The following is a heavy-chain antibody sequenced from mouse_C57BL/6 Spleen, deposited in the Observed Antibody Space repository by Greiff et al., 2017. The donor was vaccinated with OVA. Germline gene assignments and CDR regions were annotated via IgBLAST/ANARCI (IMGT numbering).Heavy chain of an antibody. J-gene: IGHJ1*03. CDR3: AREGGPYWYFDV. CDR2: IYPGSGST. V-gene: IGHV1-55*01. CDR1: GYTFTSYW. Sequence: QVQLQQPGAELVKPGASVKMSCKASGYTFTSYWITWVKQRPGQGLEWIGDIYPGSGSTNYNEKFKSKATLTVDTSSSTAYMQLSSLTSEDSAVYYWAREGGPYWYFDVWGTGTTVTVSS.